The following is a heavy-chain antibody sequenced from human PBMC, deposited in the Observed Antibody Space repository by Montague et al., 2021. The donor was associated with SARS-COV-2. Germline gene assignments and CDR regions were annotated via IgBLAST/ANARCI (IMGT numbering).Heavy chain of an antibody. CDR3: TRDDRSIVGDGLDI. CDR2: ISTSAYTT. D-gene: IGHD3-16*02. V-gene: IGHV3-48*03. CDR1: GFTFSNYN. Sequence: SLRLSCAASGFTFSNYNMNWVRQAPGKGPEWVSYISTSAYTTSYAGSVKGRFTISRDNGKNSLYLQMNSLRVEDTAVYYCTRDDRSIVGDGLDIWGQGTKVTASS. J-gene: IGHJ3*02.